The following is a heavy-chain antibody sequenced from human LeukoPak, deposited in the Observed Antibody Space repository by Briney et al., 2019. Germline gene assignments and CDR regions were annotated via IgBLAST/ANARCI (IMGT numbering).Heavy chain of an antibody. V-gene: IGHV1-46*01. CDR1: GYTFTSYG. CDR2: INPSGGST. CDR3: ARVGITAATADY. Sequence: TSVKVSCKASGYTFTSYGISWVRQAPGQGLEWMGIINPSGGSTSYAQKFQDRVTMTSDTSTSTFYMELNSLRSEDTAVYFCARVGITAATADYWGQGTLVTVSS. D-gene: IGHD6-25*01. J-gene: IGHJ4*02.